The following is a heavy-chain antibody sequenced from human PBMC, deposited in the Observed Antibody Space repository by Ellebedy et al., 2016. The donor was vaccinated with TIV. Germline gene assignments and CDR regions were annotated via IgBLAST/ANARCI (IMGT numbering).Heavy chain of an antibody. J-gene: IGHJ4*02. CDR2: ISAYNGNT. D-gene: IGHD1-26*01. V-gene: IGHV1-18*01. Sequence: AASVKVSCKASGYTFTSYGISWVRQPPGQGLEWMGWISAYNGNTNYAQKLQGRVTMTTDTSTSTAYMELRSLRTDDTAVYYCAREPHLGAPNDYWGQGTLVTVSS. CDR1: GYTFTSYG. CDR3: AREPHLGAPNDY.